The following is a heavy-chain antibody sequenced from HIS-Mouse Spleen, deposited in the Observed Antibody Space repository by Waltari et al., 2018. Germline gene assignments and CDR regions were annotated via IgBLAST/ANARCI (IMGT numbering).Heavy chain of an antibody. D-gene: IGHD6-13*01. V-gene: IGHV4-39*07. CDR3: AREIPYSSSWYDWYFDL. Sequence: QLQLQESGPGLVKPSETLSLTCTVSGGSISSSSYSWVRIRQPPGKGLGWIGSIYYSGSTYYNPSLKSRVTISVDTSKNQFSLKLSSVTAADTAVYYCAREIPYSSSWYDWYFDLWGRGTLVTVSS. J-gene: IGHJ2*01. CDR1: GGSISSSSYS. CDR2: IYYSGST.